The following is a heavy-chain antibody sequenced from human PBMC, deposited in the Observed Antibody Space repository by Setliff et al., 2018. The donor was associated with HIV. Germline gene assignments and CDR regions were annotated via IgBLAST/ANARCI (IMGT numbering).Heavy chain of an antibody. J-gene: IGHJ4*02. CDR1: GFTFSSYA. D-gene: IGHD2-8*01. CDR3: ARDERWSLDY. CDR2: ISKSGDNT. Sequence: PGGSLRLSCAASGFTFSSYAMSWVRQAPGKGLEWVSGISKSGDNTYYADSVKGRFTISRDNSKNTLSLQMNSLRADDTAVFYCARDERWSLDYWGQGTLVTVSS. V-gene: IGHV3-23*01.